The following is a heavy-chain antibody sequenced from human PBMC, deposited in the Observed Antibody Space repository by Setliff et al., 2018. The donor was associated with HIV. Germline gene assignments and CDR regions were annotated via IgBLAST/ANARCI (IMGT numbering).Heavy chain of an antibody. D-gene: IGHD2-2*01. J-gene: IGHJ5*02. CDR1: GDTFSSYA. V-gene: IGHV1-69*10. CDR3: AGAQYQLLEPPTYNWFDP. Sequence: GASVKVSCKASGDTFSSYAISWVRQAPGQGLEWMGGIIPILGIANYAQKFQDRVTITADKSTDTAYMELSSLRSEDTAVYYCAGAQYQLLEPPTYNWFDPWGQGTLVTVS. CDR2: IIPILGIA.